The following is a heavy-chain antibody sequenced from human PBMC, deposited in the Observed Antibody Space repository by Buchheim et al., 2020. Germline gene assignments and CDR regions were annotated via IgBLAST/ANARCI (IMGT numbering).Heavy chain of an antibody. V-gene: IGHV4-30-4*01. CDR2: IYYSGST. CDR1: GGSISSGDYY. J-gene: IGHJ4*02. CDR3: TRGTYYYDSSGLLLDY. D-gene: IGHD3-22*01. Sequence: QVQLQESGPGLVKPSQTLSLTCTDSGGSISSGDYYWSWTRQPPGKGLGWIGYIYYSGSTYYNPSLKSRVTISVDTSKHHFSLKLSSVTAADTAVYYCTRGTYYYDSSGLLLDYWGQGTL.